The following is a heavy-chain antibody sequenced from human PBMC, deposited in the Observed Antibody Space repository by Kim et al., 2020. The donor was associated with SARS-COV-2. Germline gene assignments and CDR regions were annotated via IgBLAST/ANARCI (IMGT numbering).Heavy chain of an antibody. Sequence: GGSLRLSCAASGFTFSSYAMHWVRQAPGKGLEWVAVISYDGSNKYYADSVKGRFTISRDNSKNTLYLQLNSLRAEDTAVYYCARDPVIRYFDWLLAGAYFDFWGQGTLVTVSS. CDR3: ARDPVIRYFDWLLAGAYFDF. CDR2: ISYDGSNK. J-gene: IGHJ4*02. CDR1: GFTFSSYA. D-gene: IGHD3-9*01. V-gene: IGHV3-30*04.